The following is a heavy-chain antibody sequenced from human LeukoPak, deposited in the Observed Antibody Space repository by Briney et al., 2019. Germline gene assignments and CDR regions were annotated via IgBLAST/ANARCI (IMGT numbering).Heavy chain of an antibody. J-gene: IGHJ4*02. CDR2: IYTSGST. CDR1: GGSISSGSYY. V-gene: IGHV4-61*02. D-gene: IGHD1-7*01. CDR3: ARETGRGQTRSKNDY. Sequence: SETLSLTCTVSGGSISSGSYYWSWIRQPAGKGLEWIGRIYTSGSTNYNPSLKSRVTISVDTSKNQFSLKLSSVTAADTAVYYCARETGRGQTRSKNDYWGQGTLVTVSS.